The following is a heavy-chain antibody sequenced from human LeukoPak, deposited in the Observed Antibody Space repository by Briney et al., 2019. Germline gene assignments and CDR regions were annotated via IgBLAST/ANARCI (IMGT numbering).Heavy chain of an antibody. Sequence: SVKVSCKASGGTFSSYAISWVRQAPGQGLEWMGRIIPILGIANYAQKFQGRVTITADKSTSTAYMELSSLRSEDTAVYYRATSSGYSSGGYWGQGTLVTVSS. CDR1: GGTFSSYA. CDR2: IIPILGIA. CDR3: ATSSGYSSGGY. J-gene: IGHJ4*02. D-gene: IGHD5-18*01. V-gene: IGHV1-69*04.